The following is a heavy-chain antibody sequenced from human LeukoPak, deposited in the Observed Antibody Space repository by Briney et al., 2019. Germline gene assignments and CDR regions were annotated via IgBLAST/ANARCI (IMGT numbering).Heavy chain of an antibody. CDR1: GASISSDDYF. CDR2: IYYSGNT. J-gene: IGHJ4*02. D-gene: IGHD5/OR15-5a*01. CDR3: ARTRGRVSKADFDS. V-gene: IGHV4-39*07. Sequence: SETLSLTCTVSGASISSDDYFWGWIRQPPGKGLEWIATIYYSGNTYYNPSLSSRVTISADSSKNQFSLRLRSVTAADAAVYFCARTRGRVSKADFDSWGQGTLVTVSS.